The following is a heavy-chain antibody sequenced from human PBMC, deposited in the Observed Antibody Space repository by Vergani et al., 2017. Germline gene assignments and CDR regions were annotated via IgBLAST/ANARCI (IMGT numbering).Heavy chain of an antibody. J-gene: IGHJ6*02. CDR1: GFTFSSYE. Sequence: EVQLVESGGGLVQPGGSLRLSCAASGFTFSSYEMNWVRQAPGKGLEWVSYISSSGSTIYYADSVKGRFTISRDNAKNSLYLQMNSLRAEYTAVYYCARFSYYYYGMDVWGQGTTVTVSS. CDR3: ARFSYYYYGMDV. D-gene: IGHD2/OR15-2a*01. V-gene: IGHV3-48*03. CDR2: ISSSGSTI.